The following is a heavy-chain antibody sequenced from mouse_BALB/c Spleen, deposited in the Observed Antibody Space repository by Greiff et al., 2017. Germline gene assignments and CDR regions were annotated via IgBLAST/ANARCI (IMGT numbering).Heavy chain of an antibody. Sequence: EVQVVESGGGLVQPGGSRKLSCAASGFTFSSFGMHWVRQAPEKGLEWVAYISSGSSTIYYADTVKGRFTISRDNPKNTLFLQMTSLRSEDTAMYYCARWGDYDYAMDYWGQGTSVTVSS. CDR3: ARWGDYDYAMDY. CDR2: ISSGSSTI. CDR1: GFTFSSFG. V-gene: IGHV5-17*02. D-gene: IGHD2-4*01. J-gene: IGHJ4*01.